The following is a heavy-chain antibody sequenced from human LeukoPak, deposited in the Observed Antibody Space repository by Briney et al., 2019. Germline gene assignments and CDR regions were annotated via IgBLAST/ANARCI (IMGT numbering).Heavy chain of an antibody. CDR1: GFTLRTFA. CDR3: ARDGYYYDSSGYYSMIFDY. V-gene: IGHV3-30-3*01. CDR2: TSYDGSNT. Sequence: PGGSLRLSCAASGFTLRTFAIHWVRQAPGKGLEWVAFTSYDGSNTYYADSVKGRFTISRDNSKNTLYLQMNSLRAEDTAVYYCARDGYYYDSSGYYSMIFDYWGQGTLVTVSS. J-gene: IGHJ4*02. D-gene: IGHD3-22*01.